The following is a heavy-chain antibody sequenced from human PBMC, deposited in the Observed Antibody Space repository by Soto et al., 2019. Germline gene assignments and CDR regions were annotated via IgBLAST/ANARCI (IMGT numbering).Heavy chain of an antibody. V-gene: IGHV4-30-2*01. CDR1: GGSISSGGYS. D-gene: IGHD6-19*01. Sequence: QLQLQESGSGLVKPSQTLSLTCAVSGGSISSGGYSWSWIRQPPGKGLEWIGYIYHSGSTYYNPSLKTRVAILVDRSKNQFPLTLSSVTAAETVVYYCARGEAVALGYWGQGTLVTVSS. J-gene: IGHJ4*02. CDR3: ARGEAVALGY. CDR2: IYHSGST.